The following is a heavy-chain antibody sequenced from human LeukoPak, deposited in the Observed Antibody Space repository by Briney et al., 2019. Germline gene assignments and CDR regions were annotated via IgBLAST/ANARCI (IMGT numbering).Heavy chain of an antibody. Sequence: GDSLKISCKGSGYSFANYSIGWVRQMPGKGLEWMGIIYPGDSDTRYSSSFQGPVTISADKSISTAYLQWSTLKASDTAMYYCARRGPNAPFDYWGQGTLVTVSS. V-gene: IGHV5-51*01. J-gene: IGHJ4*02. D-gene: IGHD2-8*01. CDR3: ARRGPNAPFDY. CDR1: GYSFANYS. CDR2: IYPGDSDT.